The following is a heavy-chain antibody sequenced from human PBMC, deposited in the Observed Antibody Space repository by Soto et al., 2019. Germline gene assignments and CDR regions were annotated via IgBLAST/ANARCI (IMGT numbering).Heavy chain of an antibody. CDR1: GFTFDDYA. J-gene: IGHJ6*02. CDR3: AKDHLTCSGGSCPWWGMDV. V-gene: IGHV3-9*01. CDR2: ISWNSGSI. D-gene: IGHD2-15*01. Sequence: EVQLVESGGGLVQPGRSLRLSCAASGFTFDDYAMHWVRQAPGKGLEWVSGISWNSGSIGYADSVKGRFTISRDNAKNSLYLQMNSLRAEDTALYYCAKDHLTCSGGSCPWWGMDVWGQGTTVTVSS.